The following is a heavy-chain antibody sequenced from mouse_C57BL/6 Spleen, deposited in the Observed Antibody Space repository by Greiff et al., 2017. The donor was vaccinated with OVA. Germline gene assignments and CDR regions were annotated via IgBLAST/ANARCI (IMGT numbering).Heavy chain of an antibody. J-gene: IGHJ2*01. CDR3: ARNWDGNYFDY. D-gene: IGHD4-1*01. CDR1: GFTFSDYG. Sequence: EVNLVESGGGLVKPGGSLKLSCAASGFTFSDYGMHWVRQAPEKGLEWVAYISSGSSTIYYADTVKGRFTISRDNAKNTLFLQMTSLRSEDTAMYYCARNWDGNYFDYWGQGTTLTVSS. CDR2: ISSGSSTI. V-gene: IGHV5-17*01.